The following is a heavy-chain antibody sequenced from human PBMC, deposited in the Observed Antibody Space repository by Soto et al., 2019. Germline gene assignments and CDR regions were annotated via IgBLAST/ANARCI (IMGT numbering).Heavy chain of an antibody. D-gene: IGHD1-1*01. CDR3: AKEMRTNAARDAFDI. CDR1: GFTVSNNF. V-gene: IGHV3-66*01. J-gene: IGHJ3*02. Sequence: EVQLVESGGDLVQPGGSLRLSCAASGFTVSNNFMSWVRQAPGKGLEWVSVTYPGGTTYYADSVKGRFAISRDNSKNTLYLQMSSLRAEDTAVYYCAKEMRTNAARDAFDIWGQGTMVTVSS. CDR2: TYPGGTT.